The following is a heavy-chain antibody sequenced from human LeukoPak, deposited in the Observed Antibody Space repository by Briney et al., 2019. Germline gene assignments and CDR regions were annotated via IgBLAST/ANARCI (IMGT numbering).Heavy chain of an antibody. J-gene: IGHJ4*02. D-gene: IGHD6-13*01. CDR1: GGSISSYY. V-gene: IGHV4-59*12. Sequence: PSETLSLTCTVSGGSISSYYWSWIRQPPGKGLEWIGYIYYSGSTNYNPSLKSRVTISVDTSKNQFSLKLSSVTAADTAVYYCARGPLAAAGRAFDYWGQGTLVTVSS. CDR2: IYYSGST. CDR3: ARGPLAAAGRAFDY.